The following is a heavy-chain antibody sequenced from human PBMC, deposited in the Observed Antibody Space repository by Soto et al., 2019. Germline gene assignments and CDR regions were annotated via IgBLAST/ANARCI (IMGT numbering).Heavy chain of an antibody. Sequence: GGSLRLSCAASGFTFSSYSMNWVRQAPGKGLEWVSSISSSSSYIYYADSVKGRFTISRDNAKNSLYLQMNSLRAEDTAVYYCARSMGEYGDNNDAFDIWGQGIMVTVS. CDR3: ARSMGEYGDNNDAFDI. J-gene: IGHJ3*02. V-gene: IGHV3-21*01. D-gene: IGHD4-17*01. CDR1: GFTFSSYS. CDR2: ISSSSSYI.